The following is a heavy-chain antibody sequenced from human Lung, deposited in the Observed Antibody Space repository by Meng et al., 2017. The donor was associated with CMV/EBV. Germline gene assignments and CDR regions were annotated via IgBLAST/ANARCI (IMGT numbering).Heavy chain of an antibody. D-gene: IGHD6-19*01. CDR3: ARIKWLEAPPRPGHFDY. CDR2: ISAYNGNT. V-gene: IGHV1-18*01. J-gene: IGHJ4*02. CDR1: GYTFTSYG. Sequence: ASVKVSCKASGYTFTSYGISWVRQAPGQGLEWMGWISAYNGNTNYAQKLQGRVTMTTDTSTSTAYVELRSLRSDDTAVYYCARIKWLEAPPRPGHFDYWGQGTLVTGSS.